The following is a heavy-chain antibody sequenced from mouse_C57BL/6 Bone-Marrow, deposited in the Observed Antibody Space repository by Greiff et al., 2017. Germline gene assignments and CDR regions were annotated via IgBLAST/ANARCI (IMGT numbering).Heavy chain of an antibody. D-gene: IGHD1-1*01. CDR1: GYTFTSSW. V-gene: IGHV1-69*01. Sequence: VQLQQPGAELVMPGASVQLSCKASGYTFTSSWMHWVKQRPGQGLEWIGEIDPSDSYTNYNQKFKGKSTLTVDKSSSTAYMQLSSLTSEDSAVYYCARDYYGSSFWCAYWGQGTLVTVSA. CDR2: IDPSDSYT. CDR3: ARDYYGSSFWCAY. J-gene: IGHJ3*01.